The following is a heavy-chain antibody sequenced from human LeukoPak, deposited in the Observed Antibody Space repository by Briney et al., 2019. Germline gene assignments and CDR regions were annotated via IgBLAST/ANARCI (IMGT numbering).Heavy chain of an antibody. V-gene: IGHV4-34*01. CDR2: INHSGST. J-gene: IGHJ6*02. D-gene: IGHD1-26*01. CDR3: ARGQDQVVGARLEYYYYYGMDV. Sequence: PSETLSLTCAVYGGSFSGYYWSWIRQPPGKGLEWIGEINHSGSTNCNPSLKSRVTISVDTSKNQFSLKLSSVTAADTAVYYCARGQDQVVGARLEYYYYYGMDVWGQGTTVTVSS. CDR1: GGSFSGYY.